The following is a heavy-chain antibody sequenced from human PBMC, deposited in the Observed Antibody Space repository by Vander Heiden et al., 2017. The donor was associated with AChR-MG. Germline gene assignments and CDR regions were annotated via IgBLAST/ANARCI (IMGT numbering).Heavy chain of an antibody. Sequence: QVQPVQSGAEVKKPGASVKVSCKASGYPFTGYYMHWGRQAPGQGLEWMGWINPNSGGTNYAQKFQGRVTMTRDTSISTAYMELSRLRSDDTAVYYCASGKMGRWLDDAFDIWGQGTMVTVSS. CDR3: ASGKMGRWLDDAFDI. CDR1: GYPFTGYY. D-gene: IGHD3-10*01. CDR2: INPNSGGT. J-gene: IGHJ3*02. V-gene: IGHV1-2*02.